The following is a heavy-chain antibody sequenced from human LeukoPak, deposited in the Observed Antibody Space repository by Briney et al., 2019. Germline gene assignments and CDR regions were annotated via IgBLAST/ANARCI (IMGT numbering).Heavy chain of an antibody. CDR2: INHSGST. Sequence: PSETLSLTCAVYGGSFSGYYWSWIRQPPGKGLEWIGEINHSGSTNYNPSLKSRVTISVDTSKNQFSLKLSSVTAADTAVYYCARGAKGYRYGSGSYFLFDPWGQGTLVTVSS. D-gene: IGHD3-10*01. CDR3: ARGAKGYRYGSGSYFLFDP. CDR1: GGSFSGYY. J-gene: IGHJ5*02. V-gene: IGHV4-34*01.